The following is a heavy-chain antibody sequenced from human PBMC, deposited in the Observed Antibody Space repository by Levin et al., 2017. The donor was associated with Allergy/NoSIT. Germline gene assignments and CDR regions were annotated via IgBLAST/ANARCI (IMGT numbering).Heavy chain of an antibody. CDR2: IYSGGST. CDR1: GFTVSSNY. Sequence: GGSLRLSCAASGFTVSSNYMSWVRQAPGKGLEWVSVIYSGGSTYYADSVKGRFTISRDNSKNTLYLQMNSLRAEDTAVYYCAGDYYYGSGSHFDYWGQGTLVTVSS. V-gene: IGHV3-66*01. J-gene: IGHJ4*02. CDR3: AGDYYYGSGSHFDY. D-gene: IGHD3-10*01.